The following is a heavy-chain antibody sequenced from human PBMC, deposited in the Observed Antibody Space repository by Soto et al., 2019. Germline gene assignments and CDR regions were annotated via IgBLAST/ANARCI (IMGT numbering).Heavy chain of an antibody. D-gene: IGHD4-17*01. J-gene: IGHJ4*02. CDR2: IIPILGIA. CDR3: ASAEPLRWTEDY. V-gene: IGHV1-69*02. CDR1: GGTFSSYT. Sequence: QVQLVQSGAEVKKPGSSVKVSCKASGGTFSSYTISWVRQAPGQGLEWMGRIIPILGIANYAQKFQGRVXIXAXXSTSTAYMELSSLRSEDTAVYYCASAEPLRWTEDYWGQGTLVTVSS.